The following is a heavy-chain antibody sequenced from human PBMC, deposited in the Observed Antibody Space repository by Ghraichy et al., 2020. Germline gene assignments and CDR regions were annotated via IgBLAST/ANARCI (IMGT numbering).Heavy chain of an antibody. V-gene: IGHV3-53*01. CDR2: IESGGTT. D-gene: IGHD3-10*01. CDR3: ARGGNLYYYYGLDV. CDR1: GLTVNNHY. Sequence: GGSLSLSCAASGLTVNNHYVPWVRQAPGKGLAWVSIIESGGTTYYTDSVKGRFTVSRDNSKNTLYLQMDSLRAEDTAIYYCARGGNLYYYYGLDVWGLGTTVTVSS. J-gene: IGHJ6*02.